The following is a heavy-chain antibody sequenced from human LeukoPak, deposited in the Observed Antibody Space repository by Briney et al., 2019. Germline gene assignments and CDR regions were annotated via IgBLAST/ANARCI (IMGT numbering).Heavy chain of an antibody. CDR1: GASITSYY. J-gene: IGHJ5*02. D-gene: IGHD3-10*01. CDR2: IYASGST. V-gene: IGHV4-4*07. CDR3: AGDSGTTGEVKFDP. Sequence: SETLSLTCTVSGASITSYYWSWIRQPAGKGLEWIGRIYASGSTTYNPSLKSRVTMAVDTSKTQFSLKLSSVTAADTAVYYCAGDSGTTGEVKFDPWGQGTLVTVSS.